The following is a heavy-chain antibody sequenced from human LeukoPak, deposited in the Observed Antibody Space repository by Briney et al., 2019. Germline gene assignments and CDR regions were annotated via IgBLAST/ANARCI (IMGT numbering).Heavy chain of an antibody. V-gene: IGHV3-33*08. J-gene: IGHJ4*02. Sequence: GGSLRLSCAASGFTFSNYGMHWVRQAPGKGLEWVAVIWYDGSNKYYADSVKGRFTISRDNSKDTLYLQMNSLRAEDTAVYYCARDVYYDSSGYNYFDYWGQGTLVTVSS. D-gene: IGHD3-22*01. CDR3: ARDVYYDSSGYNYFDY. CDR2: IWYDGSNK. CDR1: GFTFSNYG.